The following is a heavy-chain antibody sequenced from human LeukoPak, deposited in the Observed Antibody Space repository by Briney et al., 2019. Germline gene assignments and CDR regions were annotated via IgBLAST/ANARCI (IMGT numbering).Heavy chain of an antibody. V-gene: IGHV1-18*01. D-gene: IGHD3-16*01. Sequence: ASVKVSCKASGYTFTRYGLCWVRQAPGQGLEWMGCINPYNGDIKYTQKVQGRVTMTEDTSTDTAYMELSSLRSEDTAVYYCATIYDYHGVRDYWGQGTLVTVSS. CDR1: GYTFTRYG. CDR2: INPYNGDI. CDR3: ATIYDYHGVRDY. J-gene: IGHJ4*02.